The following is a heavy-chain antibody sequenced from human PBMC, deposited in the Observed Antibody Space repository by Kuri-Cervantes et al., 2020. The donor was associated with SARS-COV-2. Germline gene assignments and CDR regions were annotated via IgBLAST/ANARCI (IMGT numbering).Heavy chain of an antibody. V-gene: IGHV4-59*08. Sequence: GSLRLSCTVSGGSISSHYWSWIRQPPGKGLEWIGYIYYSGSTNYNPSLKSRATISVDTSKNQFSLKLSSVTAADTAVYYCAHYYAFDIWGQGTMVTVSS. CDR2: IYYSGST. J-gene: IGHJ3*02. CDR1: GGSISSHY. CDR3: AHYYAFDI. D-gene: IGHD3-10*01.